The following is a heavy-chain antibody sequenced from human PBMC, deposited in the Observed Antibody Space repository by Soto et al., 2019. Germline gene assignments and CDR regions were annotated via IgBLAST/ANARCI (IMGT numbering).Heavy chain of an antibody. CDR3: ARGGYYDSSGSRNYHYYGMDV. V-gene: IGHV1-18*01. J-gene: IGHJ6*02. CDR2: ISPYDDDT. Sequence: QAQLVQSGPEAKKPGASVKVSCKASGYTFSSYGISWVRQAPGQGLEWLGWISPYDDDTKYAQNLQGRVRMTTDTSTRTVYMDLRSLTSDDTAIYYCARGGYYDSSGSRNYHYYGMDVWGQGTTVTVSS. CDR1: GYTFSSYG. D-gene: IGHD3-22*01.